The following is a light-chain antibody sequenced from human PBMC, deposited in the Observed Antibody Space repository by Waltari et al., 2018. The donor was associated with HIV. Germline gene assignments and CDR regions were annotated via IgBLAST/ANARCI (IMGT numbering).Light chain of an antibody. J-gene: IGKJ2*01. Sequence: DIVMTQSPLPLPVTPGEPASTSCWPSQSLPYKNGKTYLNWYLQKPVQSPQSLIYSTSNPAYGVPDRFCGSGSGTDFALKISRLEAGNIGVYYGMQALQGPWTFGQGTKLEIK. CDR3: MQALQGPWT. CDR1: QSLPYKNGKTY. CDR2: STS. V-gene: IGKV2-28*01.